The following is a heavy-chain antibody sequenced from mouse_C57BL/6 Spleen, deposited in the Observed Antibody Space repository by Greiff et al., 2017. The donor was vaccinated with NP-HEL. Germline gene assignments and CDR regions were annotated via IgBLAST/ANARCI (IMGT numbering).Heavy chain of an antibody. D-gene: IGHD2-3*01. J-gene: IGHJ4*01. CDR1: GFTFSSYT. V-gene: IGHV5-9*01. CDR3: ARHRGLLPLYAMDY. CDR2: ISGGGGNT. Sequence: EVMLVESGGGLVKPGGSLKLSCAASGFTFSSYTMSWVRQTPEKRLEWVATISGGGGNTYYPDSVKGRFTISRDNAKNTLYLQMSSLRSEDTALYYCARHRGLLPLYAMDYWGQGTSVTVSS.